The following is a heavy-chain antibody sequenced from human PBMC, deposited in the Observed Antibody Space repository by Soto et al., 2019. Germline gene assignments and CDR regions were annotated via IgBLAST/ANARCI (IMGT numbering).Heavy chain of an antibody. V-gene: IGHV1-46*01. D-gene: IGHD3-9*01. Sequence: GASVKVSCKASGYTFTSYYMHWVRQAPGQGLEWMGIINPSGGSTSYAQKFQGRVTMTRDTSTSTVYMELSSLRSEDTAVYYCARGTYDILTGYYPGGHWFDPWGQGTLVTVSS. J-gene: IGHJ5*02. CDR3: ARGTYDILTGYYPGGHWFDP. CDR2: INPSGGST. CDR1: GYTFTSYY.